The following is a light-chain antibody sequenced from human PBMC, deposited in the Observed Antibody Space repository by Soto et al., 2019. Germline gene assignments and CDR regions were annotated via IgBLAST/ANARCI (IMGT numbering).Light chain of an antibody. Sequence: EIVLTQSPGPLSLSPGERATLSCRASQSVSSSYLAWYQQKPGQAPRLLIYGAYTRATGIQARFSGSGSGTEFTLTISSLQSEDFAVYYCKQYNNWPLTFGGGTKVDIK. J-gene: IGKJ4*01. CDR3: KQYNNWPLT. CDR1: QSVSSSY. V-gene: IGKV3-15*01. CDR2: GAY.